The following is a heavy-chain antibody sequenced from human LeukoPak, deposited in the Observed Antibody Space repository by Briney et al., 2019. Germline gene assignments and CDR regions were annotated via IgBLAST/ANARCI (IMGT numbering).Heavy chain of an antibody. CDR1: GFTVSGHP. D-gene: IGHD3-3*01. V-gene: IGHV3-30*18. J-gene: IGHJ6*02. Sequence: GGSLRLSCAASGFTVSGHPMSWVRQAPGKGLEWVAVISYDGSNKYYADSVKGRFTISRDNSKNTLYLQMNSLRAEDTAVYYCAKDPVLRFLEWLLTPDVWGQGTTVTASS. CDR2: ISYDGSNK. CDR3: AKDPVLRFLEWLLTPDV.